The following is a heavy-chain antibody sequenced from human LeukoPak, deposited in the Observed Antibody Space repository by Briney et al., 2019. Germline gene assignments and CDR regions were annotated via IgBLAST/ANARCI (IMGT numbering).Heavy chain of an antibody. J-gene: IGHJ6*02. CDR2: ISSSSSYT. D-gene: IGHD4-17*01. Sequence: GGSLRLSCAASGFTFSDYYMSWIRQAPGKGLEWVSYISSSSSYTNYADSVKGRFTISRDNAKNSLYLQVNSLRAEDTAVYYCARGQNGDYYYGMDVWGQGTTVTVSS. V-gene: IGHV3-11*05. CDR1: GFTFSDYY. CDR3: ARGQNGDYYYGMDV.